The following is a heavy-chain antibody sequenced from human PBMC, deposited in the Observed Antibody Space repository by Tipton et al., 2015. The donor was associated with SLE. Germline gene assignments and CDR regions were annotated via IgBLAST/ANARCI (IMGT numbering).Heavy chain of an antibody. Sequence: LRLSCAASGFTFSSYAMSWVRQAPGKGLEWIGYIYYRGSTNYNPSLKSRVTISVDTSKNQFSLKLSSVTAADTAVYYCARGLSSGWSDWGQGTLVTVSS. CDR3: ARGLSSGWSD. CDR1: GFTFSSYA. D-gene: IGHD6-19*01. V-gene: IGHV4-59*12. CDR2: IYYRGST. J-gene: IGHJ4*02.